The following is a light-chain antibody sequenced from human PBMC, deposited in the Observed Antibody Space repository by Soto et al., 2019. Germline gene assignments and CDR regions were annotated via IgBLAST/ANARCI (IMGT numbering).Light chain of an antibody. Sequence: EIVLTQSPGTLSLSPGERATLSCRASQSVYSNYLAWYQQKPGQAPKLLIYGASSRATGIPDRFSGSGSGTDFTLTIRRLEPEDFAVYFCQQYGSSVRTFGQGTNLEIK. V-gene: IGKV3-20*01. J-gene: IGKJ2*01. CDR1: QSVYSNY. CDR2: GAS. CDR3: QQYGSSVRT.